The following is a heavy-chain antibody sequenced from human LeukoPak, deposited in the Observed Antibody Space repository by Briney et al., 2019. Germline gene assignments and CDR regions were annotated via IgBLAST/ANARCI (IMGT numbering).Heavy chain of an antibody. J-gene: IGHJ6*02. CDR3: TRDHCSYINCYEDYYYGMDV. V-gene: IGHV1-2*02. Sequence: GAVTVSCKASGYTFTGYYMHWVRQAPGQGLEWMGWIIADTGATDIAQKFQGRVTMTRDTSISAAYMELSRLRSDDTAVYYCTRDHCSYINCYEDYYYGMDVWGQGTTVTVSS. CDR2: IIADTGAT. D-gene: IGHD2-2*01. CDR1: GYTFTGYY.